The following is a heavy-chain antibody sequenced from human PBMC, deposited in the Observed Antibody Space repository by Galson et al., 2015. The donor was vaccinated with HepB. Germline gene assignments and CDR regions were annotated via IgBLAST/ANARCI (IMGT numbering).Heavy chain of an antibody. J-gene: IGHJ4*02. CDR2: ISYDGSNK. CDR3: AKGPVATITSPFDY. D-gene: IGHD5-12*01. CDR1: GFTFSSYG. V-gene: IGHV3-30*18. Sequence: SLRLSCAASGFTFSSYGMHWVRQAPGKGLEWVAVISYDGSNKYYADSVKGRFTISRDNSKNTLYLQMNSLRAEDTAVYYCAKGPVATITSPFDYWGQGTLVTVSS.